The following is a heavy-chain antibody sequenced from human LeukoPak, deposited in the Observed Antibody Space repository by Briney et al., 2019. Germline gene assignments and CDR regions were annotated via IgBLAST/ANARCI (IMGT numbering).Heavy chain of an antibody. J-gene: IGHJ5*02. V-gene: IGHV4-38-2*02. CDR2: IYHSGST. CDR1: GYSISSGYY. CDR3: ARGGYYGSGNDFRFDP. D-gene: IGHD3-10*01. Sequence: SETLSLTCTVSGYSISSGYYWGWIRQPPGKGLEWIGSIYHSGSTYYNPSLKSRVTISVDTSKNQFSLKLSCVTAADTAIYYCARGGYYGSGNDFRFDPWGQGTLVTVSS.